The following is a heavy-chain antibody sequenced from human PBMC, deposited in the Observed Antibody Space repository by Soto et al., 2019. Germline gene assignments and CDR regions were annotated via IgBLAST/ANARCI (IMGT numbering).Heavy chain of an antibody. J-gene: IGHJ5*02. Sequence: PGGSLRLSCVGSGFTFSSYVLSWVRQAPGKGLEWVSVIYSGGSTYYADSVKGRFTTSRDNSKNTVYLQMNSLRAEDTAMYHCARGLEGHYDPWGQGTLVTVSS. CDR1: GFTFSSYV. V-gene: IGHV3-66*01. D-gene: IGHD1-26*01. CDR2: IYSGGST. CDR3: ARGLEGHYDP.